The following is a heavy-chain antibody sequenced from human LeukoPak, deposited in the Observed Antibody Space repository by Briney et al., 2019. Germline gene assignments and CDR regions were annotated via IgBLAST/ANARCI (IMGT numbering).Heavy chain of an antibody. CDR1: GLTFSSHA. J-gene: IGHJ4*02. CDR2: ITGSGGST. D-gene: IGHD3-16*01. CDR3: AKDLSLYDYVWGSNDY. Sequence: GGSLRLSCVASGLTFSSHAMTWVRQTPGKGLEWVSGITGSGGSTYHADSVKGRFTISRDNSKNTLNQMNSLRAEDTAVYYCAKDLSLYDYVWGSNDYWGQGTLVTVSS. V-gene: IGHV3-23*01.